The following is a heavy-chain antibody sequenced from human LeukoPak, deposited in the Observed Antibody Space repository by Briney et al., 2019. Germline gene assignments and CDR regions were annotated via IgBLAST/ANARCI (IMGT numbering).Heavy chain of an antibody. D-gene: IGHD3-9*01. CDR1: GYSFTSYW. Sequence: GESLKISCKGSGYSFTSYWIGWVRQMPGKGLEWMGIIYPGDSDTRYSPSFQGQVTISADKSISTAYLQWSSLKASDTAMYYCARQAYYDILTGGPYGMDVWGQGTTVTVSS. V-gene: IGHV5-51*01. J-gene: IGHJ6*02. CDR3: ARQAYYDILTGGPYGMDV. CDR2: IYPGDSDT.